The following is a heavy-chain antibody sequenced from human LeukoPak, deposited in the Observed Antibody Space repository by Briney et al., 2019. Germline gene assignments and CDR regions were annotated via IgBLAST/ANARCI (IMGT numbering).Heavy chain of an antibody. J-gene: IGHJ6*02. CDR1: GFTVSSNY. V-gene: IGHV3-53*01. D-gene: IGHD2-2*01. CDR3: ARDNVVVPSLKAARGYYGMDV. Sequence: GGSLRLSCAASGFTVSSNYMSWVRQAPGKGLEWVSVIYSGGSTYYADSVKGRFTISRDNSKNTLYLQMNSLRAEDTAVYYCARDNVVVPSLKAARGYYGMDVWGQGTTVTVSS. CDR2: IYSGGST.